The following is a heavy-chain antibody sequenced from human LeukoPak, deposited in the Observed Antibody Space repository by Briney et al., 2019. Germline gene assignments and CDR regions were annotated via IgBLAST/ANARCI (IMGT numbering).Heavy chain of an antibody. CDR1: GFTFDDYT. CDR3: ATERQKYFEY. Sequence: GGSLRLSCAASGFTFDDYTMHWVRQAPGKGLEWVSLITWDGGSAFYADSVKGRFTISRDNSKNSLYVQMNSLRTEDTALYYCATERQKYFEYWGQGTLVTVPS. D-gene: IGHD2/OR15-2a*01. CDR2: ITWDGGSA. V-gene: IGHV3-43*01. J-gene: IGHJ4*02.